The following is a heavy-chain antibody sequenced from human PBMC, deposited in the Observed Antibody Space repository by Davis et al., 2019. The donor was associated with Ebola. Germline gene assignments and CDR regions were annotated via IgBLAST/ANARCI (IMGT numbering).Heavy chain of an antibody. V-gene: IGHV3-48*03. CDR1: GFTFSSYE. CDR3: ARRRGGIAAAAGYFDY. D-gene: IGHD6-13*01. J-gene: IGHJ4*02. Sequence: GESLKISCAASGFTFSSYEMNWVRQAPGKGLEWVSYISSSGSTIYYADSVKGRFTISRDNAKNSLYLQMNSLRAEDTAVYYCARRRGGIAAAAGYFDYWGQGTLVTVSS. CDR2: ISSSGSTI.